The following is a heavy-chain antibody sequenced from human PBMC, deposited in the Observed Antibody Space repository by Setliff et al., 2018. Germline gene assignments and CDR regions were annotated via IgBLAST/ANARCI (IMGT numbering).Heavy chain of an antibody. V-gene: IGHV7-4-1*01. CDR2: INTNTGNP. J-gene: IGHJ6*03. D-gene: IGHD2-21*02. CDR1: GYTFTTYA. Sequence: ASVKVSCKASGYTFTTYAMGWMRQIPEQGLEWMGWINTNTGNPNHAQGFTGRFVFSLDTSVSTAYLQIYSLKAEDTAVYYCARASRFGTAIYKGDYYMDVWGNGTTVTVSS. CDR3: ARASRFGTAIYKGDYYMDV.